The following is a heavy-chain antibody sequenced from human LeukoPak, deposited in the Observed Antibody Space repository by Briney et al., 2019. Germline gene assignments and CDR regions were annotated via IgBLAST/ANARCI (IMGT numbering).Heavy chain of an antibody. Sequence: SETLSLTCAVYGGSFSGYYWSWIRQPPGKGLEWIGEINHSGSTNYNPSLKSRVTISVDTSKNQFSLKLSSVTAADTAVYYCARRLTGYYSRFDHWGQGTLVTVSS. J-gene: IGHJ4*02. V-gene: IGHV4-34*01. CDR2: INHSGST. CDR1: GGSFSGYY. D-gene: IGHD3-9*01. CDR3: ARRLTGYYSRFDH.